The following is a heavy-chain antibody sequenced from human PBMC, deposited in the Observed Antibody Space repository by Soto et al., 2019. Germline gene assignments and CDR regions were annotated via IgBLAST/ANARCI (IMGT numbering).Heavy chain of an antibody. CDR1: GYSISSSNW. CDR2: IYYSGTT. Sequence: SETLSLTCAVSGYSISSSNWWGWIRQPPGKGLEWIGYIYYSGTTYYNPSLKSRVTMSVDTSKNQFSLKLNSVTAADTAVYYCARGLRYFDWLSSGQGTLVTVSS. D-gene: IGHD3-9*01. V-gene: IGHV4-28*03. J-gene: IGHJ5*02. CDR3: ARGLRYFDWLS.